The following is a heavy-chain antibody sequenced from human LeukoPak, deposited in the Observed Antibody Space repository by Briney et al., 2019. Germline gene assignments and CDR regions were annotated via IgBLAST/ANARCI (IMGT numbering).Heavy chain of an antibody. V-gene: IGHV4-4*02. D-gene: IGHD6-13*01. CDR2: IYHSGSA. J-gene: IGHJ5*02. CDR1: GGSITNSNW. Sequence: SGTLSLTCAVSGGSITNSNWWNWLRQPPGKGLEWIGEIYHSGSANYNPSLKSRVTISVDKSKDQFSLELTSVTAADTAVYYRARGLGTAAGTNSWGQGTLVTVSS. CDR3: ARGLGTAAGTNS.